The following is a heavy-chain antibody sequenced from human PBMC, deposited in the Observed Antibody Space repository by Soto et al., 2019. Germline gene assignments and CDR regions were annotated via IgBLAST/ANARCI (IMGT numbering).Heavy chain of an antibody. J-gene: IGHJ1*01. CDR2: IWYDGSNK. V-gene: IGHV3-33*06. CDR1: GFTFSSYG. CDR3: AKGVPGIAVAGTGYFQH. Sequence: GGSLRLSCAASGFTFSSYGMHWVRQAPGKGLEWVAVIWYDGSNKYYADSVKGRFTISRDNSKNTLYLQMNSLRAEDTAVYYCAKGVPGIAVAGTGYFQHWGQGTLVTVSS. D-gene: IGHD6-19*01.